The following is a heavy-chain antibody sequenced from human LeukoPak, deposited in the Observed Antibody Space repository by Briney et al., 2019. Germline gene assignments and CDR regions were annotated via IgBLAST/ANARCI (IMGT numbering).Heavy chain of an antibody. D-gene: IGHD3-16*02. CDR3: AKDAKIVGYYYGMDV. J-gene: IGHJ6*02. CDR2: ISGSGGST. V-gene: IGHV3-23*01. CDR1: GFTFINYA. Sequence: QTGGSLRLSCAASGFTFINYAMSWVRQAPGKGLEWVSAISGSGGSTYYADSVKGRFTISRDNSKNTLYLQMNSLRAEDTAVYYCAKDAKIVGYYYGMDVWGQGTTVTVSS.